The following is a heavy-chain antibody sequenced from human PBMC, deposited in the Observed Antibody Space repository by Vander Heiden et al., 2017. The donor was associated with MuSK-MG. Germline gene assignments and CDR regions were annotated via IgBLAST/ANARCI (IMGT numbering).Heavy chain of an antibody. Sequence: QLQLVESGGGVVQPGRSLRLSCAASGFTFSRYGMHWVRQAPGKGLEGVAVISYDGYNKDYADSVKGRFTVSRDKSKNTLILQMNSLGPDDTAVYFCARDRLDSSTWSYDYYGLDVWGQGTTGTVSS. V-gene: IGHV3-30*03. CDR1: GFTFSRYG. J-gene: IGHJ6*02. CDR3: ARDRLDSSTWSYDYYGLDV. D-gene: IGHD2-2*01. CDR2: ISYDGYNK.